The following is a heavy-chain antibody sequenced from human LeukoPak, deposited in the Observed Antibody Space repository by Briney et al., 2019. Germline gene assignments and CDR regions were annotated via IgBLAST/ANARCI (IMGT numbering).Heavy chain of an antibody. CDR3: TRGSVTRGLDY. D-gene: IGHD4-17*01. Sequence: GASVKVSCKASGYTFTDNYIHWVRQAPGQGLEWMGWINPNSGGTNYAQKFQGRVTMTRDTSISTTYMDLSRLRSDDTAVYYCTRGSVTRGLDYWGQGTLVTVSS. CDR1: GYTFTDNY. CDR2: INPNSGGT. J-gene: IGHJ4*02. V-gene: IGHV1-2*02.